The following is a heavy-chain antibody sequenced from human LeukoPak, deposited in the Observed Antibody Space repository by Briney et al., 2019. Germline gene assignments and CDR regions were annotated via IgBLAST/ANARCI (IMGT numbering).Heavy chain of an antibody. CDR1: GFTFDDYA. D-gene: IGHD6-19*01. J-gene: IGHJ6*02. V-gene: IGHV3-9*01. Sequence: GGSLRLSCAASGFTFDDYAMHWVRQAPGKGLEWVSGISWNSGSIGHADSVKGRFTISRDNAKNSLYLQMNSLRAEDTALYYCAKEHLPSSSGWYLPYGMDVWGQGTTVTVSS. CDR2: ISWNSGSI. CDR3: AKEHLPSSSGWYLPYGMDV.